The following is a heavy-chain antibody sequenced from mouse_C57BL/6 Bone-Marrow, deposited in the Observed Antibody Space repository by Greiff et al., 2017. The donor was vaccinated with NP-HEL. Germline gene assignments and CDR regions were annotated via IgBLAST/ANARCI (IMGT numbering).Heavy chain of an antibody. CDR2: ISYDGSN. D-gene: IGHD3-2*02. CDR3: ARQLRLRWAMDY. V-gene: IGHV3-6*01. CDR1: GYSITSGYY. J-gene: IGHJ4*01. Sequence: EVQLQESGPGLVKPSQSLSLTCSVTGYSITSGYYWNWIRQFPGNKLEWMGYISYDGSNNYNPSLKNRISITRDTSKNQFFLKLNSVTTEDTATYDCARQLRLRWAMDYWGQGTSVTVSS.